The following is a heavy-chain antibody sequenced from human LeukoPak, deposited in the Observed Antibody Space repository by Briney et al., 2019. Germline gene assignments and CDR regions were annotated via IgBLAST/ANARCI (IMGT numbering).Heavy chain of an antibody. CDR2: IYYSGST. CDR1: GGSISSYY. V-gene: IGHV4-59*08. CDR3: ARQYQDSSGYFPLGY. Sequence: SETLSLTCTVFGGSISSYYWSWIRQPPGKGLEWIGYIYYSGSTNYNPSLKSRVTISVDTSKNQFSLKLSSVTAADTAVYYCARQYQDSSGYFPLGYWGQGTLVTVSS. D-gene: IGHD3-22*01. J-gene: IGHJ4*02.